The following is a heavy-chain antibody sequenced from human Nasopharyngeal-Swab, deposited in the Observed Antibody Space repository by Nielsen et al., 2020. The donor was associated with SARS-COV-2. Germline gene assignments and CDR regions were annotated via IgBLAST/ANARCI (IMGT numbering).Heavy chain of an antibody. D-gene: IGHD6-13*01. CDR2: ISAYNGHT. V-gene: IGHV1-18*01. J-gene: IGHJ4*02. CDR1: GYTFTSYG. CDR3: ARDSIAASYGLGS. Sequence: ASVKVSCKASGYTFTSYGISWVRQAPGQGLEWMAWISAYNGHTNYAQKLQGRVTMTTDTSTTTAYMELSSLRSDDTAVYYCARDSIAASYGLGSWGQGTLVTVSS.